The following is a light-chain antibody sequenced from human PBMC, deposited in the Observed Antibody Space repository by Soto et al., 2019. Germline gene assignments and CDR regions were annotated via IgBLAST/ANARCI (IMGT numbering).Light chain of an antibody. CDR2: GTS. J-gene: IGKJ1*01. V-gene: IGKV3-20*01. CDR3: QQYGSPPPRT. Sequence: EIVMTQSPATLSVSPGERATLSCRASQSVSSNLAWYQQKPGQAPRLLIYGTSTRATDVPDRFSGSGSGADFTLTISRLEPEDFAVYYCQQYGSPPPRTFGQGTKVDNK. CDR1: QSVSSN.